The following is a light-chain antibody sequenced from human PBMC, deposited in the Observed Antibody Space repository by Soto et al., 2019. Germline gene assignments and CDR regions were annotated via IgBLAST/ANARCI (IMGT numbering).Light chain of an antibody. J-gene: IGKJ1*01. Sequence: SGLTQSPGTLSLSPGERATLSCRASKSVSSSYLAWYQQKPGQAPSLLIYGASSKAIGIPDRFSGSGSGTVFTLTISRLEPEDVAVYYCEQEGMLPRKFGQRNKVDIE. CDR2: GAS. CDR1: KSVSSSY. CDR3: EQEGMLPRK. V-gene: IGKV3-20*01.